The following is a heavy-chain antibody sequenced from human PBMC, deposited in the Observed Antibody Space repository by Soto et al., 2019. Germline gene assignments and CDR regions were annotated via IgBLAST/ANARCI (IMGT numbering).Heavy chain of an antibody. V-gene: IGHV1-69*06. J-gene: IGHJ4*02. CDR1: GGTFSSYA. CDR3: ARDPYYYDSSGYYYGYYFDY. CDR2: IIPIFGTA. D-gene: IGHD3-22*01. Sequence: GASVKVSCKASGGTFSSYAISWVRQAPGQGLEWMGGIIPIFGTANYAQKFQGRVTITADKSTSTAYMELSSLRSEDTAVYYCARDPYYYDSSGYYYGYYFDYWGQGTLVTVS.